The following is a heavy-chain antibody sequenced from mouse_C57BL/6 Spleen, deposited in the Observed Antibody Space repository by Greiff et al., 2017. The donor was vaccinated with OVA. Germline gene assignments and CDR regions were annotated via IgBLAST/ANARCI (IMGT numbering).Heavy chain of an antibody. J-gene: IGHJ2*01. V-gene: IGHV1-50*01. CDR1: GYTFTSYW. CDR3: ARGAYDYDY. D-gene: IGHD2-4*01. Sequence: QVQLKQPGAELVKPGASVKLSCKASGYTFTSYWMQWVKQRPGQGLEGIGEIDPSDSYTNYNQKFKGKATLTVDTSSSTAYMQLSSLTSEDSAVYYCARGAYDYDYWGQGTTLTVSS. CDR2: IDPSDSYT.